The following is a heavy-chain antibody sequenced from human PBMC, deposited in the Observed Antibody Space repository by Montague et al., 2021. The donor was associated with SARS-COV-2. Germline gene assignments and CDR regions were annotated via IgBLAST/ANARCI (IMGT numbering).Heavy chain of an antibody. J-gene: IGHJ3*02. D-gene: IGHD6-13*01. CDR1: GFTFSSYS. V-gene: IGHV3-21*01. CDR3: ARPRWDAFDI. CDR2: ISSSSSYI. Sequence: SLRLSCAASGFTFSSYSMNWVRQAPVKGLEWVSSISSSSSYIYYXDSVKGRFTISRDNAKNSLYLQMNSLRAEDTALYYCARPRWDAFDIWGQGTMVTVSS.